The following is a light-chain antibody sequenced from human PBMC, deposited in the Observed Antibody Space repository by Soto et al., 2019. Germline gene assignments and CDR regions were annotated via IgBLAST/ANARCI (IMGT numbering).Light chain of an antibody. V-gene: IGLV1-44*01. J-gene: IGLJ2*01. CDR3: TAWDGSLDIVL. Sequence: QSVLTQPPSASGTPGQRVTISCSGGRSNVGSNTVNWYQQLPGSAPKLLIYSTNQRPSGVPDRFSGSKSGTSAALAISGHQSEDEADYYCTAWDGSLDIVLIGGGTQLTVL. CDR1: RSNVGSNT. CDR2: STN.